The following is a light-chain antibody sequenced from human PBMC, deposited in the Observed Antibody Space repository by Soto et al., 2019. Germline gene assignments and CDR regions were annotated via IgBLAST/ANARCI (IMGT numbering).Light chain of an antibody. CDR2: GAS. Sequence: EIVLTQSPGTLSLSPGERVTLSCRASQSVSSSYLAWYQQKPGQAPRLLIYGASSRATGIPDRFSGSGSGTDFTLTISRLEPEDFAVYYCQQYGSSPAYTFGQGTKLETK. CDR1: QSVSSSY. J-gene: IGKJ2*01. CDR3: QQYGSSPAYT. V-gene: IGKV3-20*01.